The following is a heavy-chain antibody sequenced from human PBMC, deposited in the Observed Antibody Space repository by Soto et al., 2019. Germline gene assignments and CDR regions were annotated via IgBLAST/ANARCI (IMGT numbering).Heavy chain of an antibody. CDR1: GGTFSSYT. Sequence: QVQLVQSGAEVKKPGSSVKVSCKASGGTFSSYTISWVRQAPGQGLEWMGRIIPILGIANYAQKFQGRVTITADKSTSTAYMVLSSLRSEDTAVYYCARLAAAGRVDYWGQGTLVTVSS. J-gene: IGHJ4*02. D-gene: IGHD6-13*01. CDR2: IIPILGIA. CDR3: ARLAAAGRVDY. V-gene: IGHV1-69*02.